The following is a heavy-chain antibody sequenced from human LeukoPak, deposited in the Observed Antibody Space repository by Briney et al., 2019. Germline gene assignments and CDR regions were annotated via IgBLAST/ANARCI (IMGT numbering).Heavy chain of an antibody. CDR1: GYTLTELS. CDR3: ATEVSGSPDYFDY. Sequence: PVASVKVSCKVSGYTLTELSMHWVRQAPGKGLEWMGGFNPEDGETIYAQKFQGRVTMTEDTSTDTAYMELSSLRSEDTAVYYCATEVSGSPDYFDYWGQGTLVTVSS. CDR2: FNPEDGET. J-gene: IGHJ4*02. V-gene: IGHV1-24*01. D-gene: IGHD1-26*01.